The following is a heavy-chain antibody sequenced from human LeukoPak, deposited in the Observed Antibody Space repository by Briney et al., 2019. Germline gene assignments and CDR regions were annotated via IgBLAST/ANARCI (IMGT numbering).Heavy chain of an antibody. CDR1: GFTFSSYA. V-gene: IGHV3-23*01. CDR2: ISGSGGST. CDR3: ATTVTTRAYYYGMDV. D-gene: IGHD4-17*01. J-gene: IGHJ6*02. Sequence: GGSLRLSCAASGFTFSSYAMSWVRQAPGKGPEWVSAISGSGGSTYYADSVKGRFTISRDNSKNTLYLQMNSLRAEDTAVYYCATTVTTRAYYYGMDVWGQGTTVTVSS.